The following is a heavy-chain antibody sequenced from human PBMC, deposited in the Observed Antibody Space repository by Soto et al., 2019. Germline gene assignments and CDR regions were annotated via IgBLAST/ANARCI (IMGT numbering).Heavy chain of an antibody. V-gene: IGHV5-10-1*01. Sequence: PGESLKISCKGSGYNFTDDWITWVRQMPGKGLEWMGRIDPSDSYTDYSPSFQGNVTISHDKSISTAYLQWSSLKASDTAIYYCTRRGYDILSGYYRGRGSMDVWGQGTTVTVSS. D-gene: IGHD3-9*01. J-gene: IGHJ6*02. CDR3: TRRGYDILSGYYRGRGSMDV. CDR1: GYNFTDDW. CDR2: IDPSDSYT.